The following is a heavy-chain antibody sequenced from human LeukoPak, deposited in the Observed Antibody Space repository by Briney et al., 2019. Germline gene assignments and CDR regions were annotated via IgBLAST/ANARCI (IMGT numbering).Heavy chain of an antibody. J-gene: IGHJ4*02. CDR1: GYIFTGYY. D-gene: IGHD4-17*01. Sequence: ASVKVSCKASGYIFTGYYMHWVRQAPGQGLEWMGWINPNSGDTNYAQKFQGRVTMTRDTSISTAYMELSRLRSDDTAVYYCARDSRGYGDPIDYWGQGTLVTVSS. CDR3: ARDSRGYGDPIDY. CDR2: INPNSGDT. V-gene: IGHV1-2*02.